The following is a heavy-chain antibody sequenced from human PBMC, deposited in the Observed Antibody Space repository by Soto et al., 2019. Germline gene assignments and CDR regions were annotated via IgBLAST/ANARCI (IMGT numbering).Heavy chain of an antibody. Sequence: SVKVSCKASGGTFSSYAVSWVRQAPGQGLEWMGGIIPIFGTANYAQKFQGRVTITADESTSTAYMELSSLRSEDTAVYYCACGLGYYYGMYVLGQGDTLTISS. CDR3: ACGLGYYYGMYV. V-gene: IGHV1-69*13. J-gene: IGHJ6*02. D-gene: IGHD3-16*01. CDR1: GGTFSSYA. CDR2: IIPIFGTA.